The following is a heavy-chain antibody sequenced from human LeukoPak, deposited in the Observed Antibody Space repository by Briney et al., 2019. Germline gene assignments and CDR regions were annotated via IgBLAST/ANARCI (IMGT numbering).Heavy chain of an antibody. J-gene: IGHJ5*02. CDR2: IYYSGST. D-gene: IGHD3-3*01. V-gene: IGHV4-59*01. Sequence: SETLSLTCTVPGGSISSYYWSWIRQPPGKGLEWIGYIYYSGSTNYNPSLKSRVTTSVDTSKNQFSLKLSSVTAADTAVYYCARGHDFWSGYYHGFDPWGQGTLVTVSS. CDR1: GGSISSYY. CDR3: ARGHDFWSGYYHGFDP.